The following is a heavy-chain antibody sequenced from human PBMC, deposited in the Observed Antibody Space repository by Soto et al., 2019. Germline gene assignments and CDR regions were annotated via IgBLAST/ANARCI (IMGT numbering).Heavy chain of an antibody. CDR3: ARGLREQWLPSGWFDP. V-gene: IGHV5-10-1*01. J-gene: IGHJ5*02. CDR2: IDPSDSQT. Sequence: PGESLKISCKGSGYSFAGYWITWVRQKPGKGLEWMGRIDPSDSQTYYSPSFRGHVTISVTKSITTVFLQWSSLRAADTAVYYCARGLREQWLPSGWFDPWGQGTLVTVSS. D-gene: IGHD6-19*01. CDR1: GYSFAGYW.